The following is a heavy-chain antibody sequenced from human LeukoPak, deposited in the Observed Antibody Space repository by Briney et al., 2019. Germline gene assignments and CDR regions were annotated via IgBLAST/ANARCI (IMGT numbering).Heavy chain of an antibody. J-gene: IGHJ4*02. CDR2: IKQDGREK. D-gene: IGHD4-17*01. CDR3: ARDPYGDHFDY. CDR1: GFTFSSYW. V-gene: IGHV3-7*01. Sequence: PGGSLRLSCAASGFTFSSYWMSWVPKAPGKGLEWVANIKQDGREKYYVDSVKGRFTISRDNAKNSLYLQMNSLRAEDTAVYYCARDPYGDHFDYWGQGTLVTVSS.